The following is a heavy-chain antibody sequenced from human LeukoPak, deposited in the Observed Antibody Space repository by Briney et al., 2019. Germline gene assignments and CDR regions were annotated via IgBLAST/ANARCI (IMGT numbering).Heavy chain of an antibody. Sequence: ASVKVSCKASGGTFSSYAISWVRQAPGQGLEWMGRIIPILGIANYAQKFQGRVTITADKSTSTAYMELSSLRSEDTAVYYCASAGFGSGYYYPFDYWGQGTLVTVSS. D-gene: IGHD3-22*01. CDR1: GGTFSSYA. J-gene: IGHJ4*02. V-gene: IGHV1-69*04. CDR3: ASAGFGSGYYYPFDY. CDR2: IIPILGIA.